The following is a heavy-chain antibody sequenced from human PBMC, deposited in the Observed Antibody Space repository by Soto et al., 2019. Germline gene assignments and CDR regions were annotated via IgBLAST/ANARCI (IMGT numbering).Heavy chain of an antibody. CDR3: ARVLNYDFWSGYYTRWFDP. Sequence: GASVKVSCKVSGYTFTSYGISWVRQAPGQGLEWMGWISAYNGNTNYAQKLQGRVTMTTDTSTSTAYMELRSLRSDDTAVYYCARVLNYDFWSGYYTRWFDPWGQGTLVTVSS. CDR1: GYTFTSYG. J-gene: IGHJ5*02. V-gene: IGHV1-18*01. CDR2: ISAYNGNT. D-gene: IGHD3-3*01.